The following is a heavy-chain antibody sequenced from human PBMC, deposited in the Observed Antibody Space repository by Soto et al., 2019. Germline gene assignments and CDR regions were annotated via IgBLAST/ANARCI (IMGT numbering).Heavy chain of an antibody. V-gene: IGHV3-30-3*01. Sequence: PGGSLRLSCAASGFTFSSYAMHWVRQAPGKGLEWVAVISYDGSNKYYADSVKGRFTISRDNSKNTLYLQMNSLRAEDTAVYYCARDRQRFLEWSSLDYWGQGTLVTVSS. J-gene: IGHJ4*02. CDR1: GFTFSSYA. CDR3: ARDRQRFLEWSSLDY. D-gene: IGHD3-3*01. CDR2: ISYDGSNK.